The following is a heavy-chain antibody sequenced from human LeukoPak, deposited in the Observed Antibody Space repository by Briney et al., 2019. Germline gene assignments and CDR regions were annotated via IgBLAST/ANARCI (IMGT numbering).Heavy chain of an antibody. J-gene: IGHJ1*01. Sequence: GGSLRLSCAASGFTFSSYSMNWARQAPGKGLEWGSYISISSSTITYADSVKGRFTISRANAKNPLNWQMKSLMPKDTAVYYCAREGHTRYCSSTSCYFAEFFQHGGEGTLVTVPS. CDR3: AREGHTRYCSSTSCYFAEFFQH. D-gene: IGHD2-2*01. V-gene: IGHV3-48*01. CDR2: ISISSSTI. CDR1: GFTFSSYS.